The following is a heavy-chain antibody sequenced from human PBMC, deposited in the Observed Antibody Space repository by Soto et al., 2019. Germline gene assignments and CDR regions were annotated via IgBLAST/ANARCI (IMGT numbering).Heavy chain of an antibody. CDR3: ARGRYYDSRDWRVGAFDV. Sequence: QVQLQESGPGLLKPSETLSLTCTVSGGSLSSSFWNWFRQPPGRGLGWIGYIYKSGRTNYNPSHKSRVSMSVDTSDNQFSLKLSSVTAADTAVYYCARGRYYDSRDWRVGAFDVWGQGSMVTVSS. J-gene: IGHJ3*01. D-gene: IGHD3-22*01. CDR1: GGSLSSSF. CDR2: IYKSGRT. V-gene: IGHV4-59*01.